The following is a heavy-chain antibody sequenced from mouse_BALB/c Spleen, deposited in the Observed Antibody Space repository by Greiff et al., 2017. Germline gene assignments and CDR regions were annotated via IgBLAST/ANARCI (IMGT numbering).Heavy chain of an antibody. CDR1: GFTFTDYY. CDR3: AREGWDY. J-gene: IGHJ2*01. CDR2: IRNKANGYTT. Sequence: EVQLQESGGGLVQPGGSLRLSCATSGFTFTDYYMSWVRQPPGKALEWLGFIRNKANGYTTEYSASVKGRFTISRDNSQSILYLQMNTLRAEDSATYYCAREGWDYWGQGTTLTVSS. V-gene: IGHV7-3*02. D-gene: IGHD1-1*02.